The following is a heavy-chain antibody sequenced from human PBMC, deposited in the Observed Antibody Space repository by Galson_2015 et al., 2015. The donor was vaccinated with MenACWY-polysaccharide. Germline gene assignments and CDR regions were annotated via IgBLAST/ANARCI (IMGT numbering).Heavy chain of an antibody. CDR1: GFTFSNYA. Sequence: SLRLSCAASGFTFSNYAMNWVRQAPGKGLEWVSIISSTGGSTYYADSVKGRFTISRDNSKNTLYLQMNSLRAEDTAIYYCAKAGSGSYYHDDCWGQGTLVTVSS. CDR3: AKAGSGSYYHDDC. D-gene: IGHD1-26*01. J-gene: IGHJ4*02. CDR2: ISSTGGST. V-gene: IGHV3-23*01.